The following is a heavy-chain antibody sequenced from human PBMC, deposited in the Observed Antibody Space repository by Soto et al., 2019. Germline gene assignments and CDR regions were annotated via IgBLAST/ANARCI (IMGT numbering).Heavy chain of an antibody. J-gene: IGHJ5*02. CDR2: ISSSSSTI. CDR1: GFTFSSYS. D-gene: IGHD6-19*01. Sequence: GGSLRLSCAASGFTFSSYSMNWVRQAPGKGLEWVSYISSSSSTIYYADSVKGRFTISRDNAKNSLYLQMNSLRDEDTAVYYCAREAGTWHLPLNWFDPWGQGTLVNVS. V-gene: IGHV3-48*02. CDR3: AREAGTWHLPLNWFDP.